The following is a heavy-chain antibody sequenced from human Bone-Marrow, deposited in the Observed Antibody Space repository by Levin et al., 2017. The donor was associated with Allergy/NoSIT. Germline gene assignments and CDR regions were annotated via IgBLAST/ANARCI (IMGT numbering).Heavy chain of an antibody. D-gene: IGHD5-18*01. CDR3: ARERDIRGYSGYERTPFVI. Sequence: ASVKVSCKASGYEFTSHGLSWVRQAPGQGLEWVGWITPFNGATDYAQRFKGRVTMTRDTSTSTAYLELRSLRSDDTAVYWCARERDIRGYSGYERTPFVIWGQGTQVTVSS. V-gene: IGHV1-18*01. CDR2: ITPFNGAT. J-gene: IGHJ4*02. CDR1: GYEFTSHG.